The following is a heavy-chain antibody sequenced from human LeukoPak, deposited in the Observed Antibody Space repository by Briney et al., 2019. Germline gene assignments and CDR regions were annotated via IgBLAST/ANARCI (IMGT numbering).Heavy chain of an antibody. CDR1: GYSISSGYY. Sequence: SETLSLTCTVSGYSISSGYYWGWIRQPPGKGLEWIGTIYRSGSTYSNPSLRGRVTISVDTSKNQFSLKLSSVTAADTAVYYCARTRAGYYYYYMDVWGKGTTVTVSS. J-gene: IGHJ6*03. CDR2: IYRSGST. CDR3: ARTRAGYYYYYMDV. V-gene: IGHV4-38-2*02.